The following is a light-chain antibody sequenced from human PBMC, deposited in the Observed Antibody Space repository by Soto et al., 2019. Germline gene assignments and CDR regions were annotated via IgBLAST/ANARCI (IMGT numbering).Light chain of an antibody. CDR2: GAS. V-gene: IGKV3D-15*01. CDR3: QQYDNWPPWT. CDR1: QSVGSN. Sequence: VMTQSPATLSVSPGERATLSCRASQSVGSNLAWYQQKPGQAPRLLIYGASTRATGIPARFSGSGSGTEFTLTISSLQSEDFAVYYCQQYDNWPPWTFGQGTKVEIK. J-gene: IGKJ1*01.